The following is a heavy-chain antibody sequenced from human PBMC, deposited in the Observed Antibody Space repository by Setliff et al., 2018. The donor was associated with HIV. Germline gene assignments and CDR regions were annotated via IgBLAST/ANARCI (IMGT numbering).Heavy chain of an antibody. CDR3: ARDGWDYYGSGTYPPLYYFDS. V-gene: IGHV1-69*06. D-gene: IGHD3-10*01. Sequence: SVKVSCKASGDTFWSYAISWVRQAPGQGLEWMGRIIPILATSNYTQKFQGRVTITADKSTRTAYMELSSLRSEDTAVYYCARDGWDYYGSGTYPPLYYFDSWGQGTLVTVSS. CDR2: IIPILATS. CDR1: GDTFWSYA. J-gene: IGHJ4*01.